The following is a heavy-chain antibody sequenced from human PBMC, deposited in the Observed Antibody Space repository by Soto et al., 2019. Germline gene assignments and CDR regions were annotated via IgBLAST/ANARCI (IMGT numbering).Heavy chain of an antibody. Sequence: GESLKISCKGSGYSFNTYWIAWVRQKSGRGLEWMGIIYPADSDARYSPSFQGQVTFSVDKSITTAYLQWSSLKASDTAVYYCARPNSPYYGVDVWGQGTTVTVSS. CDR1: GYSFNTYW. J-gene: IGHJ6*02. CDR3: ARPNSPYYGVDV. V-gene: IGHV5-51*01. CDR2: IYPADSDA.